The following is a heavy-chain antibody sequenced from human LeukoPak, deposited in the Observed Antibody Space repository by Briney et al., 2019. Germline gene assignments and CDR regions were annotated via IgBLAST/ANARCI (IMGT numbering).Heavy chain of an antibody. D-gene: IGHD3-3*01. J-gene: IGHJ4*02. CDR2: INHSGST. Sequence: SETLSLTCAVYGGSFSGYYWSWIRQPPGKGLEWIGEINHSGSTNYNPSLKSRVTISVDTSKNQFSLKLSSVTAADTAVYYCARDRITIFGVVPDYWGQGTLVTVSS. V-gene: IGHV4-34*01. CDR3: ARDRITIFGVVPDY. CDR1: GGSFSGYY.